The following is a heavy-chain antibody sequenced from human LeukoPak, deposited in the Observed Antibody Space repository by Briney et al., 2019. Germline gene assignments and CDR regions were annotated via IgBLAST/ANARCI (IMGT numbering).Heavy chain of an antibody. CDR1: GGSLSGYY. D-gene: IGHD2-15*01. CDR3: AREDPLVAARGLDY. J-gene: IGHJ4*02. V-gene: IGHV4-34*12. Sequence: SDTLSLTCAVYGGSLSGYYWNWIRQPPGKGLEWIGEIIHTGSSNYNPSLRSRATISVDTSMNRFSLNLTSVTAADTAVYYCAREDPLVAARGLDYWGQGTLVTVSS. CDR2: IIHTGSS.